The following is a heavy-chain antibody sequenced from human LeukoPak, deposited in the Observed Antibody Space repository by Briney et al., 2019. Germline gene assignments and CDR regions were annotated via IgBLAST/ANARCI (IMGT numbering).Heavy chain of an antibody. CDR1: GFTFSSYA. CDR2: IYYSGST. Sequence: GSLRLSCAASGFTFSSYAMSWVRQPPGKGLEWIGSIYYSGSTSYNPSLKSRVTISVDTSKNQFSLKLDSVTAADTAVYYCARNASDSGTSYFDYWGQGTLVTVSS. D-gene: IGHD1-26*01. J-gene: IGHJ4*02. V-gene: IGHV4-59*05. CDR3: ARNASDSGTSYFDY.